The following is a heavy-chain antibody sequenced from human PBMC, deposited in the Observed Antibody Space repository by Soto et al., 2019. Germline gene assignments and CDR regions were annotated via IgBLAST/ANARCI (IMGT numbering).Heavy chain of an antibody. Sequence: PSETLSLTCVVSGGSLSDYFWSWIRQPPGMALEWIGEINHLGSINYNPSLKSRVTMSVDTSKNQFSLKLNSVTAADTAMYYCAKKGVFVDTAMLFDYWGQGTLVTVSS. D-gene: IGHD5-18*01. J-gene: IGHJ4*02. CDR2: INHLGSI. V-gene: IGHV4-34*01. CDR1: GGSLSDYF. CDR3: AKKGVFVDTAMLFDY.